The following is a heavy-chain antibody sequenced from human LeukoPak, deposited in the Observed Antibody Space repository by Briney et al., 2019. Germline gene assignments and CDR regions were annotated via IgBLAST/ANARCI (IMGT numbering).Heavy chain of an antibody. Sequence: GGSLRLSCAASGFTLSSYWMHWVRQAPGKGMEWVSGINSDGGSTRYADSVKGRFIITRDNAKNMLYLQMNSLRAEDTAVYYCASMNGHAFDIWGQGTRVTVSS. CDR1: GFTLSSYW. V-gene: IGHV3-74*01. J-gene: IGHJ3*02. CDR3: ASMNGHAFDI. CDR2: INSDGGST. D-gene: IGHD2-8*01.